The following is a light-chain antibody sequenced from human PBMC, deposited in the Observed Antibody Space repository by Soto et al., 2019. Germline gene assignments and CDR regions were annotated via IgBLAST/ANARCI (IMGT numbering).Light chain of an antibody. CDR1: SRDIGGYNY. CDR3: GSSIGGSAYV. V-gene: IGLV2-14*03. J-gene: IGLJ1*01. CDR2: DVT. Sequence: QSALTQPASVSGSPGQSITISCTGTSRDIGGYNYVSWYKQHPGEPPKLLIYDVTNRPSGISNLFSGSKSGNTASLTISGLQADDEADYYCGSSIGGSAYVFGTGTKLTVL.